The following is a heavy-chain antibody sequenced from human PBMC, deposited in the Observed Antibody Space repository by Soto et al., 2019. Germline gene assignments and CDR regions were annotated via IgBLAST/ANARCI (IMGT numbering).Heavy chain of an antibody. CDR3: ARVRASTTGTINLRFDP. Sequence: GGSLRLSCAASGFTFSSYSMNWVRQAPGKGLEWVSSISSSSSYIYYADSVKGRFTIFRDNAKNSLYLQMNSLRAEDTAVYYCARVRASTTGTINLRFDPWGQGTLVTV. D-gene: IGHD1-1*01. J-gene: IGHJ5*02. CDR2: ISSSSSYI. CDR1: GFTFSSYS. V-gene: IGHV3-21*01.